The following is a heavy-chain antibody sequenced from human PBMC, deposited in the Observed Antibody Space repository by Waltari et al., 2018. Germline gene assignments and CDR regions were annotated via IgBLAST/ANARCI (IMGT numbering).Heavy chain of an antibody. Sequence: DVQLVESGGGLVQPGGSLRLACAVYVFSVNDNYIAWVRQAPGEPLEGVSRIYAVGSTYYAASVNGRFTILRDKSRNILSLHMGSVRVEDTALYYCAGGHGEFLNYWGHGTLVTVSS. J-gene: IGHJ4*01. CDR1: VFSVNDNY. CDR3: AGGHGEFLNY. D-gene: IGHD3-10*01. V-gene: IGHV3-53*01. CDR2: IYAVGST.